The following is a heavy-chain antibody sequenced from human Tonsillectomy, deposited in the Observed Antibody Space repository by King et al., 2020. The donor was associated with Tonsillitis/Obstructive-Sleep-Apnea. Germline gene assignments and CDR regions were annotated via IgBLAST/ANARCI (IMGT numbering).Heavy chain of an antibody. CDR2: IWYDGSKK. CDR1: GFTFSSYG. CDR3: ARDIAAANY. V-gene: IGHV3-33*01. J-gene: IGHJ4*02. D-gene: IGHD6-13*01. Sequence: VQLVESGGGVVQPGWSLRLSCAASGFTFSSYGMHWVRQAPGKGLEWVAVIWYDGSKKYYADSVKGRFTISRDNSKNTLYRQMNSLRAEDTAVYYCARDIAAANYWGQGTLVTVSS.